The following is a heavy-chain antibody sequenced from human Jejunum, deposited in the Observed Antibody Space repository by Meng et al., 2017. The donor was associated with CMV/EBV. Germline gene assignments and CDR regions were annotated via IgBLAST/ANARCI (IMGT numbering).Heavy chain of an antibody. CDR2: IKSKIDGGTT. Sequence: RQAPGKGLEWVGRIKSKIDGGTTDSAAPVKGRFTISRDDSKDTLYLQMNSLKTEDTAVYYCATDQGLYCSGGSCHYNFFYYGMDVWGQGTTVTVSS. V-gene: IGHV3-15*01. J-gene: IGHJ6*02. CDR3: ATDQGLYCSGGSCHYNFFYYGMDV. D-gene: IGHD2-15*01.